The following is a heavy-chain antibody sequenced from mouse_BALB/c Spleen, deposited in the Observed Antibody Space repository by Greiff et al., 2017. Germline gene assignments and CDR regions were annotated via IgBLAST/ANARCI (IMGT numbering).Heavy chain of an antibody. V-gene: IGHV1-4*01. J-gene: IGHJ3*01. CDR3: SRYDEGAWFAY. D-gene: IGHD2-14*01. CDR2: INPSSGYT. CDR1: GYTFTSYT. Sequence: VQLQQSGAELARPGASVKMSCKASGYTFTSYTMHWVKQRPGQGLEWIGYINPSSGYTNYNQKFKDKATLTADKSSSTAYMQLSSLTSEDSAVYYCSRYDEGAWFAYWGQGTLVTVSA.